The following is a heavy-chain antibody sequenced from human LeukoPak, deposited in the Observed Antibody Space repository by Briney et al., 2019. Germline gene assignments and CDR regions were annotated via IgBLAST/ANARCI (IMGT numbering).Heavy chain of an antibody. J-gene: IGHJ6*03. CDR2: INPSGGST. V-gene: IGHV1-46*01. CDR1: GYTFTSYY. Sequence: GASVKVSCKASGYTFTSYYMHWVRQAPGQGLEWMGIINPSGGSTSYAQKFQGRVTMTRDMSTSTVYMELSSLRSEDTAVYYCARVVSATTETYYYYYMDVWGKGTTVTVSS. D-gene: IGHD5/OR15-5a*01. CDR3: ARVVSATTETYYYYYMDV.